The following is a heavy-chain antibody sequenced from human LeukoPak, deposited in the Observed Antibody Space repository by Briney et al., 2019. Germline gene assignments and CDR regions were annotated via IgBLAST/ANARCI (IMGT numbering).Heavy chain of an antibody. CDR3: ARQAGVAAYSMGWFDP. V-gene: IGHV5-10-1*01. J-gene: IGHJ5*02. Sequence: GESLKIPCKGSGYSFTSYWISWVRQMPGKGLEWMGRIDPSDSYTNYSPSFQGHVTISADKSISTAYLQWSSLKASDTAMYYCARQAGVAAYSMGWFDPWGQGTLVTVSS. CDR2: IDPSDSYT. CDR1: GYSFTSYW. D-gene: IGHD2-15*01.